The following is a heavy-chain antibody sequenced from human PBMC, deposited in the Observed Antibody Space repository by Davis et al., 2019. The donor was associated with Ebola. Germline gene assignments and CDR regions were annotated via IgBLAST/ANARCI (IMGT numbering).Heavy chain of an antibody. CDR1: GYTFTGYY. D-gene: IGHD4-17*01. J-gene: IGHJ6*02. CDR3: ARGDKIYGVTTLNYYYYGMDV. Sequence: ASVKVSCKASGYTFTGYYMHWVRQAPGQGLEWMGWINPNSGGTNYAQKFQGWVTMTRDTSISTAYMELSRLRSDDTAVYYCARGDKIYGVTTLNYYYYGMDVWGQGTTVTVSS. V-gene: IGHV1-2*04. CDR2: INPNSGGT.